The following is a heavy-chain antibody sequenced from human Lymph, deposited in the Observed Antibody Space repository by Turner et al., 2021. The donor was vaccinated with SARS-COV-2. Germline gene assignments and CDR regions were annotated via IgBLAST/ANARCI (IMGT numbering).Heavy chain of an antibody. J-gene: IGHJ3*02. CDR1: GLTVSSNY. CDR2: IYSGGST. Sequence: EVQLVESGGGLVQPGGSLRLSCASSGLTVSSNYMSWVRQAPGKGLKWVSVIYSGGSTFYADSVKGRFTISRDNSKNTLYLQMNSLRAEDTAVYYCARDFREGAFDIWGQGTMVTISS. D-gene: IGHD3-10*01. CDR3: ARDFREGAFDI. V-gene: IGHV3-66*01.